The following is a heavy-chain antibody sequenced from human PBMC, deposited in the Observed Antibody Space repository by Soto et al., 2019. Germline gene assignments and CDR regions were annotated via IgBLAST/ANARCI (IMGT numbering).Heavy chain of an antibody. J-gene: IGHJ4*02. CDR3: AKHTYFDY. Sequence: GGSLRLSCVASGFTFRSYAMSWVRQAPGKGLEWVSGISGDASSTYYADSVKGRFTISRDNSKNTLYLQMNSLRAEDTAVYYCAKHTYFDYWGQGTLVTVAS. V-gene: IGHV3-23*01. CDR2: ISGDASST. CDR1: GFTFRSYA.